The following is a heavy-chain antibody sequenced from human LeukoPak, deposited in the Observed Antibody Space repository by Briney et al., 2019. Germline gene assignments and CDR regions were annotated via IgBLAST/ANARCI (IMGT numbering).Heavy chain of an antibody. CDR2: ISGRGGRT. V-gene: IGHV3-23*01. D-gene: IGHD4-11*01. CDR3: ANNDYNNPEG. J-gene: IGHJ4*02. CDR1: GFTLSNYD. Sequence: TGGSLRLSCAASGFTLSNYDTSWVRQAPGGGLAWVSAISGRGGRTYYADSVKGRFTISRDHPKNTLYLQMNSLRAEDTAVYYCANNDYNNPEGWGQGTLVTVSS.